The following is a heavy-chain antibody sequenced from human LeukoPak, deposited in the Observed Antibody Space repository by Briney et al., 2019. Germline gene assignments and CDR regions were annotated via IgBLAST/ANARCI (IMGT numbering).Heavy chain of an antibody. CDR2: IYTSGST. D-gene: IGHD3-22*01. V-gene: IGHV4-4*07. Sequence: SETLSLTCTVSGGSISSYYWSWIRQPAGKGLEWIGRIYTSGSTNYNPSLKSRVTMSVDTSKNQFSLKLSSVTASDTAVYYCARIDYYDSSGYYYGGFDYWGQGTLVTVSS. CDR1: GGSISSYY. J-gene: IGHJ4*02. CDR3: ARIDYYDSSGYYYGGFDY.